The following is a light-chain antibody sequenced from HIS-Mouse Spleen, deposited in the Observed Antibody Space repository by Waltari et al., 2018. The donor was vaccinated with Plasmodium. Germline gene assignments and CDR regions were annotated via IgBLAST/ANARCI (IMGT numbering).Light chain of an antibody. CDR2: EGS. CDR1: CSYVQRYNL. CDR3: CSYAGSSTYV. Sequence: QSALTQPASVSGSPGPSITISCPGTCSYVQRYNLVSWYQQPPGKAPKLMIYEGSKRPSGVSNRFSGSKSGNTASLTISGLQAEDEADYYCCSYAGSSTYVFGTGTKVTVL. J-gene: IGLJ1*01. V-gene: IGLV2-23*01.